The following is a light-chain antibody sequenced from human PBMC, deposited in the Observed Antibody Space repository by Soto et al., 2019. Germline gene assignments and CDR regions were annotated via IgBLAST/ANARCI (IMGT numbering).Light chain of an antibody. CDR3: LSYTRSTIYV. V-gene: IGLV2-8*01. Sequence: QSALPQPPSASGSPGQSVTISCTGTSSDVGAYNYVSWYQHHPGKAPKLVIYDVSKRPSGVPDRFSGSKSGNTASLTVSGLQAEDEADYFCLSYTRSTIYVLGTGTKVTVL. CDR2: DVS. J-gene: IGLJ1*01. CDR1: SSDVGAYNY.